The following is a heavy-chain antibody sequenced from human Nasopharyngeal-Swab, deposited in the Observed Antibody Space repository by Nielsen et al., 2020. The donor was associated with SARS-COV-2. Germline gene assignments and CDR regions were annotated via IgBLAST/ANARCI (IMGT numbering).Heavy chain of an antibody. CDR2: IYYGGST. CDR1: SASITTYY. CDR3: ARLTSLSGALDY. Sequence: SETLSLTCTVSSASITTYYWNWIRQPPGKGLEWIGYIYYGGSTSYNPSLKSRVTTSLDTSKKQFSLKLASVTAADTAVYYCARLTSLSGALDYWGQGTLVTVSS. D-gene: IGHD2-2*01. J-gene: IGHJ4*02. V-gene: IGHV4-59*08.